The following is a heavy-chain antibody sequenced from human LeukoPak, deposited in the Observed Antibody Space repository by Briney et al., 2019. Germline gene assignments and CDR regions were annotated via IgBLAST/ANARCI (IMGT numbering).Heavy chain of an antibody. CDR2: IYSGGST. CDR1: GFTVCSNY. Sequence: GGSLRLSCAASGFTVCSNYMSWVGQAPGNGLEWVSVIYSGGSTYYADSVKGRFTISRDNSKNTLYLQMNSLRAEDTAVYYCARDYGYSGYDFGYWGQGTLVTVSS. J-gene: IGHJ4*02. D-gene: IGHD5-12*01. CDR3: ARDYGYSGYDFGY. V-gene: IGHV3-66*01.